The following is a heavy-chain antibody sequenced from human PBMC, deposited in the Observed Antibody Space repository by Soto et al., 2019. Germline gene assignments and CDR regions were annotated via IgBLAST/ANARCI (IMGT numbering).Heavy chain of an antibody. D-gene: IGHD3-3*01. CDR1: GFMFNRYA. V-gene: IGHV3-30*14. J-gene: IGHJ1*01. CDR2: ISKDGSVQ. CDR3: ARSRSGAVPDSVGF. Sequence: QVQLVESGGRVVQPGRSLRLSCAASGFMFNRYAIHWVRQTPGKGLEWVAVISKDGSVQYYADSVRGRFIISRDKPKDTVYAEMNSLRAEDTAVFYCARSRSGAVPDSVGFWGQGTLVTVSS.